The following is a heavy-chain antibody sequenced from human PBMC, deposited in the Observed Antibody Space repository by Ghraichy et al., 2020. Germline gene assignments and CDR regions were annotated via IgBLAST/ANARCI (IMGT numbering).Heavy chain of an antibody. J-gene: IGHJ6*02. CDR3: ARDQGGYDFWSGYYTYYYYYGMDV. D-gene: IGHD3-3*01. CDR2: ISSSSSTI. CDR1: GFTFSSYS. V-gene: IGHV3-48*02. Sequence: GGSLRLSCAASGFTFSSYSMNWVRQAPGKGLEWVSYISSSSSTIYYADSVKGRFTISRDNAKNLLYLQMNSLRDEDTAVYYCARDQGGYDFWSGYYTYYYYYGMDVWGQGTTVTVSS.